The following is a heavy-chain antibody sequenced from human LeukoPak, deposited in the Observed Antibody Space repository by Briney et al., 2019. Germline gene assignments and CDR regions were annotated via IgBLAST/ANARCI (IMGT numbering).Heavy chain of an antibody. J-gene: IGHJ4*02. CDR3: ATPAYRDRGGFDH. CDR1: GFTFSSYA. Sequence: GGSLRLPCAASGFTFSSYAMFWVRQTPGKGLEWVSAISGSISGSGGKTYYADSVKGRFTISRDNSKNTLLLQMNSLRAEDTAVYYCATPAYRDRGGFDHWGQGTLVTVSS. D-gene: IGHD1-26*01. CDR2: ISGSISGSGGKT. V-gene: IGHV3-23*01.